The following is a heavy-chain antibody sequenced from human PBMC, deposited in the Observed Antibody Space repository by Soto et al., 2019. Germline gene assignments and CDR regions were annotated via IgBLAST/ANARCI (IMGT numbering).Heavy chain of an antibody. CDR3: ARYCSGGSCYLDP. CDR2: IYHSGST. J-gene: IGHJ5*02. V-gene: IGHV4-59*08. CDR1: GGSISSYY. D-gene: IGHD2-15*01. Sequence: QVQLQASGPGLVKPSETLSLTCTVSGGSISSYYWSWIRQPPGKGLERIGYIYHSGSTYYNPSLKSRVTKSVDTAKNPLDLKLSSVTAADTAVYYWARYCSGGSCYLDPCGQGTLGTVSS.